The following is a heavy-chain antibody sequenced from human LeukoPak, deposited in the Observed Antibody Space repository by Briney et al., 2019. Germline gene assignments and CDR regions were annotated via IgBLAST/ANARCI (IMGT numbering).Heavy chain of an antibody. D-gene: IGHD3-10*01. CDR2: IYYSGST. CDR3: ARRYYYGSGSYYSA. J-gene: IGHJ5*02. V-gene: IGHV4-59*12. CDR1: GGSISSYY. Sequence: SETLSLTCTVSGGSISSYYWSWIRQPPGKGLEWIGYIYYSGSTNYNPSLKSRVTISVDTSKNQFSLKLSSVTAADTAVYYCARRYYYGSGSYYSAWGQGTLVTVSS.